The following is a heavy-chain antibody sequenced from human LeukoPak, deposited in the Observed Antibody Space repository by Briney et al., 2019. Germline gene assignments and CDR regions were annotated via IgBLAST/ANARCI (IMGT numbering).Heavy chain of an antibody. J-gene: IGHJ6*03. Sequence: ASVKVSCKASGYTFAYYPMNWVRQAPGQGLEWMGWINPNSGGTNYAQKFQGRVTMTRDTSISTAYMELSRLRSDDTAVYYCARERVATTIVVVPSYMDVWGKGTTVTVSS. CDR2: INPNSGGT. CDR1: GYTFAYYP. V-gene: IGHV1-2*02. D-gene: IGHD2-2*01. CDR3: ARERVATTIVVVPSYMDV.